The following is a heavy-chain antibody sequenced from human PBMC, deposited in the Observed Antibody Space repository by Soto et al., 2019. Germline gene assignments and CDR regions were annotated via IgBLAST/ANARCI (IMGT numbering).Heavy chain of an antibody. V-gene: IGHV3-15*01. J-gene: IGHJ5*02. CDR1: GFTFATFA. Sequence: GGSLRLAWAASGFTFATFARSWVRLAPGKGLEWVARIKSKTDGGTTDYATPVKGRFTISRDDSKNTLYLQMNSLKIEDTAVYYCITAGPAGRASWGQRTEVPVSS. CDR3: ITAGPAGRAS. D-gene: IGHD2-8*02. CDR2: IKSKTDGGTT.